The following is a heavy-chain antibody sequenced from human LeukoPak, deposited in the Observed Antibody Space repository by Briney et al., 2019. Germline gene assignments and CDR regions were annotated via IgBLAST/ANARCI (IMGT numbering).Heavy chain of an antibody. J-gene: IGHJ6*03. CDR1: GFTFGSYW. CDR2: INTDGSST. Sequence: GGSLRLSCAASGFTFGSYWMHWVRQAPGKGLVWVSRINTDGSSTSYADSVKGRFTISRDNAKNTLYLQMNSLRAEDTAVYYCAREPGYCSSTSCYKSDYYYYMDVWGKGTTVTVSS. D-gene: IGHD2-2*02. V-gene: IGHV3-74*01. CDR3: AREPGYCSSTSCYKSDYYYYMDV.